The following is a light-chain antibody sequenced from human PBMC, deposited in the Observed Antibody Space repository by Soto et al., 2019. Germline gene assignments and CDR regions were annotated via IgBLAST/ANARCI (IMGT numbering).Light chain of an antibody. CDR1: TSNIGSNT. Sequence: QSVLSQPPSASGTPGQRVTISCSGSTSNIGSNTVNWYQQLPGTAPRLLIYGNDQRPSGVPDRFSGSKSGTSASLAISGLRSEDEADYYCGAWDGSLNALFVFGTGTKLIVL. J-gene: IGLJ1*01. CDR3: GAWDGSLNALFV. V-gene: IGLV1-44*01. CDR2: GND.